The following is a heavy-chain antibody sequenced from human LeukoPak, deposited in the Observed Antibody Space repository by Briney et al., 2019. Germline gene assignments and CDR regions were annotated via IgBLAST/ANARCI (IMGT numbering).Heavy chain of an antibody. Sequence: SETLSLTCTVSGGSISSYYWSWIRQPPGKGLEWIGYIYYSGSTNYNPSLKSRVTISVDTSKNQFSLKLSSVTAADTAVYYRARDPAGGISGISSYWYFDLWGRGTLVTVSS. CDR2: IYYSGST. V-gene: IGHV4-59*01. J-gene: IGHJ2*01. D-gene: IGHD1-26*01. CDR1: GGSISSYY. CDR3: ARDPAGGISGISSYWYFDL.